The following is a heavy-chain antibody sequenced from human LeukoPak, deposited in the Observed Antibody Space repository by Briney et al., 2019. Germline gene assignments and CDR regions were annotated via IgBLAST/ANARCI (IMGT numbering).Heavy chain of an antibody. J-gene: IGHJ6*02. CDR3: ARGPAVTKYYYYGMDV. Sequence: SVKVSCKASGGTFSSYAISWVRQAPGQGLEWMGGIIPIFGTANYAQKFQGRVTITADESTSTAYMELSSLRSEDTAVYYCARGPAVTKYYYYGMDVWGQGTTVTVSS. D-gene: IGHD4-11*01. CDR1: GGTFSSYA. V-gene: IGHV1-69*13. CDR2: IIPIFGTA.